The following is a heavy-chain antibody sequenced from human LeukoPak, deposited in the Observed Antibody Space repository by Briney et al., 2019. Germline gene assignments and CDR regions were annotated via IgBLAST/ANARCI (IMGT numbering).Heavy chain of an antibody. CDR2: FDPEDGET. CDR1: GYTLTELS. J-gene: IGHJ6*02. V-gene: IGHV1-24*01. Sequence: GASGKVSCKVSGYTLTELSMHWVRQAPGKGLEWMGGFDPEDGETIYAQKFQGRVTMTEDTSTDTAYMELSSLRSEDTAVYYCATVGSVATIFYYGMDVWGQGTTVTVSS. D-gene: IGHD5-12*01. CDR3: ATVGSVATIFYYGMDV.